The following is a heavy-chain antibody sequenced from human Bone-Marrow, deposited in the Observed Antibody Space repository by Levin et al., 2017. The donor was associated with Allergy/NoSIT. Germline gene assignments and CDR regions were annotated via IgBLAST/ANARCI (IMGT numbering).Heavy chain of an antibody. J-gene: IGHJ6*02. CDR2: FDPEDGET. V-gene: IGHV1-24*01. CDR3: ATAKQQLASPYYYYGMDV. D-gene: IGHD6-13*01. CDR1: GYTLTELS. Sequence: GGSLRLSCKVSGYTLTELSMHWVRQAPGKGLEWMGGFDPEDGETIYAQKFQGRVTMTEDTSTDTAYMELSSLRSEDTAVYYCATAKQQLASPYYYYGMDVWGQGTTVTVSS.